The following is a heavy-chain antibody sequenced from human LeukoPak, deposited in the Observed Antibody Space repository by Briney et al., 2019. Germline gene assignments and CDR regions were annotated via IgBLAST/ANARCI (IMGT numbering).Heavy chain of an antibody. D-gene: IGHD6-6*01. V-gene: IGHV1-2*02. J-gene: IGHJ4*02. CDR3: ARAREYSSSSRRTFDY. CDR2: INPNSGGT. Sequence: ASVKVFCKASGYTFTGYYMHWVRQAPGQGVEWMGWINPNSGGTNYAQKFQGRVTMTRDTSISTAYMELSRLRSDDTAVYYCARAREYSSSSRRTFDYWGQGTLVTVSS. CDR1: GYTFTGYY.